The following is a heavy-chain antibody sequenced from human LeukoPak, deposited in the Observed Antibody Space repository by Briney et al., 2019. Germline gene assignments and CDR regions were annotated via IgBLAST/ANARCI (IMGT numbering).Heavy chain of an antibody. J-gene: IGHJ6*03. V-gene: IGHV3-23*01. CDR1: GFTFSSYG. CDR3: ARGLRSGGSCYSCDYMDV. Sequence: PGGSLRLSCAASGFTFSSYGMSWVRQAPGKGLEWVSAISDSGGRTFYADSVKGRFTISRDNSKNTLYLQMNSLRAEDTAVYYCARGLRSGGSCYSCDYMDVWGKGTTVTVSS. CDR2: ISDSGGRT. D-gene: IGHD2-15*01.